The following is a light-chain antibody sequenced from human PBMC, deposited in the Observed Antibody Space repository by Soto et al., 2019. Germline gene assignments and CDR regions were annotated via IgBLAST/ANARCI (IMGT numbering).Light chain of an antibody. CDR3: QQYTGDLIT. CDR2: DVS. V-gene: IGKV1-5*01. CDR1: QSISSW. J-gene: IGKJ4*01. Sequence: DIQMTQSPSTLSASVGDRVTITCRASQSISSWLAWYQQKPGKAPTFLIYDVSRLQSGVPSRFSGSGSGTEFTLTINNLQPDDFATYYCQQYTGDLITFGGGTKVEIK.